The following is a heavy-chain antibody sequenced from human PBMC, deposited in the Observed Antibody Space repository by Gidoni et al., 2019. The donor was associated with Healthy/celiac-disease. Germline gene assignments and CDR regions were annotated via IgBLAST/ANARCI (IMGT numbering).Heavy chain of an antibody. CDR1: GYTFPGYY. D-gene: IGHD5-18*01. Sequence: QVQLVQSGAEVKKPGASVKVSCKASGYTFPGYYMHWVRQAPGQGLEWMGWINPNSGGTNYAQKFQGRVTMTRDTSISTAYMELSRLRSDDTAVYYCARVGGPDTAMVYAFDIWGQGTMVTVSS. CDR2: INPNSGGT. J-gene: IGHJ3*02. CDR3: ARVGGPDTAMVYAFDI. V-gene: IGHV1-2*02.